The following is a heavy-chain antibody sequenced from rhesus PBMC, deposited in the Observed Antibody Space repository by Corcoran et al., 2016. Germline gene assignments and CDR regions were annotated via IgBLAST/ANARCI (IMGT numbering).Heavy chain of an antibody. J-gene: IGHJ5-1*01. CDR2: LHGSGAYT. Sequence: QLQLQESGPGLVKPSATLYVTCAVSGASLSGAYWRWIRPAPGKGLEWIGYLHGSGAYTDYNPSLKIRVTLSAATSKNQVSLDRRSVTAADTAVYSWASDDGLIWGPGVLVTVSS. V-gene: IGHV4-169*02. CDR1: GASLSGAY. D-gene: IGHD2-33*01. CDR3: ASDDGLI.